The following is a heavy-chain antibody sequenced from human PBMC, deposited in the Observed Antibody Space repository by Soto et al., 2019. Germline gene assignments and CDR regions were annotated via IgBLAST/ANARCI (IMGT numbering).Heavy chain of an antibody. CDR2: IIPIFGTT. D-gene: IGHD2-15*01. CDR1: GGTFSSYA. V-gene: IGHV1-69*12. J-gene: IGHJ6*02. CDR3: AREKDCSGDSCYSYGMDV. Sequence: QVQLVQSGAEVKKPGSSVKVSCKASGGTFSSYAISWVRQAPGQGLEWMGGIIPIFGTTNYSQKFQGRVTITADEYSRTGYMELRSLRAEDPTVYYCAREKDCSGDSCYSYGMDVSGHGTTVTVS.